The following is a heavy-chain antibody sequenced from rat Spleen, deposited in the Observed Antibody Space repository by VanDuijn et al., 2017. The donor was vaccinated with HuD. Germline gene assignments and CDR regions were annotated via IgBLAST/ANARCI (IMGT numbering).Heavy chain of an antibody. V-gene: IGHV3-1*01. J-gene: IGHJ2*01. CDR2: INHSGST. CDR1: GYSISSNY. CDR3: ARETIAFY. D-gene: IGHD1-2*01. Sequence: EVQLQESGPGLVKPSQSLSLTCSVTGYSISSNYWGWTRKFPGNKMEWMGYINHSGSTTYNPSLQSRISITRDTSKNQFFLHLNSLTTEDTATYYCARETIAFYWGQGVLVTVSS.